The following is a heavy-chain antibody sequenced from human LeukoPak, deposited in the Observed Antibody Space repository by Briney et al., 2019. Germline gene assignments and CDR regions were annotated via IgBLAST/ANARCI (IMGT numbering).Heavy chain of an antibody. CDR2: ISSSSSYI. V-gene: IGHV3-21*01. CDR1: GFTFSSYS. D-gene: IGHD4-23*01. J-gene: IGHJ4*02. CDR3: ARPEIPTVVTPDY. Sequence: GGSLRLSCAASGFTFSSYSMNWVRQAPGKGLEWVSSISSSSSYIYYADSVKGRFTISRDNAKNSLYLQMNSLRAEDTAVYYCARPEIPTVVTPDYWGQGTLVTVSS.